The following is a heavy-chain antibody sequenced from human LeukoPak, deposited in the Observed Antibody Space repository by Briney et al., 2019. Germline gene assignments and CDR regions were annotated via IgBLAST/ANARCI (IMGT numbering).Heavy chain of an antibody. CDR3: ARDRITMIVVAPLRRHYFDY. CDR2: IYYSGST. V-gene: IGHV4-39*07. D-gene: IGHD3-22*01. J-gene: IGHJ4*02. Sequence: SETLSLTCTVSGGSISSSSYYWGWIRQPPGKGLEWIGSIYYSGSTYYNPSLKSRVTISVDTSKNQFSLKLSSVTAADTAVYYCARDRITMIVVAPLRRHYFDYWGQGTLVTVSS. CDR1: GGSISSSSYY.